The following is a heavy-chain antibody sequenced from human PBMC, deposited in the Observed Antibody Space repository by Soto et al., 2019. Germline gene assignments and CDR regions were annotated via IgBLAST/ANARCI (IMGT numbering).Heavy chain of an antibody. CDR2: ISAYNGNT. Sequence: QVQLVQSGAEVKKPGASVKVSCKASGYTFTSYGISRVRQAPGQGLEWMGWISAYNGNTNYAQKLQGRVTMTTDTSTSTAHMELRSLRSDDTAVYYCARDRPNIVDTIQGLEYWGQGTLVTVSS. D-gene: IGHD5-12*01. CDR3: ARDRPNIVDTIQGLEY. V-gene: IGHV1-18*01. CDR1: GYTFTSYG. J-gene: IGHJ4*02.